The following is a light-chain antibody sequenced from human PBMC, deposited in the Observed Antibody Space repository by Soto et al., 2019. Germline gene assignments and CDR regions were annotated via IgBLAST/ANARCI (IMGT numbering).Light chain of an antibody. Sequence: QLTHTPSSLSAFVGDRVTITCPASQSISSYLNWYQQKPGKAPKLLIYAASSLQSGVPSRFSGSGSGTDFTLTISSLQPEDFATYYWQQSYSTPPITSAQRTRLEIK. V-gene: IGKV1-39*01. J-gene: IGKJ5*01. CDR2: AAS. CDR1: QSISSY. CDR3: QQSYSTPPIT.